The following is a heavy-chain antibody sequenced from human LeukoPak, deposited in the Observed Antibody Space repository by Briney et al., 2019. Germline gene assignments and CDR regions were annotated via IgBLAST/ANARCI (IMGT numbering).Heavy chain of an antibody. V-gene: IGHV1-46*01. Sequence: ASVKVSCKASGYTFTGYYMHWVRQAPGQGLERMGTINPSGGGTTYAQKFQGRVTMTRDTSTTTVYMELSSLRSEDTAVYYCARGPGYCSGGNCLEFCQHWGQGTLVTVSS. CDR3: ARGPGYCSGGNCLEFCQH. D-gene: IGHD2-15*01. J-gene: IGHJ1*01. CDR2: INPSGGGT. CDR1: GYTFTGYY.